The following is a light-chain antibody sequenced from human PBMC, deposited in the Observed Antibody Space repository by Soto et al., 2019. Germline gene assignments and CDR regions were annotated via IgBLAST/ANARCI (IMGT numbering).Light chain of an antibody. CDR3: QQLNSLPIT. Sequence: HLTQTPSFLSASAGDRVSITCRASQAISSYLAWYQQKPGRAPKLLIYAASTLQSGVPSRFSGSGSGTEFTLTITSLQPEDFATYYCQQLNSLPITFGQGTRLEIK. CDR2: AAS. J-gene: IGKJ5*01. CDR1: QAISSY. V-gene: IGKV1-9*01.